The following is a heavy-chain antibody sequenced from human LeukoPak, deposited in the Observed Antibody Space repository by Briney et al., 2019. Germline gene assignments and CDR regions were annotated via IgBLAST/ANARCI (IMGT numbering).Heavy chain of an antibody. D-gene: IGHD3-16*02. Sequence: GGSLRLSCAASGFTFGSYAMGWVRRAPEKGLEWVSAISSSGASKYYADSVKGRFTISRDNSKNTLYLQMNSLRVEDTAVYYCAKGYTDFDFWGQGTLVTVSS. J-gene: IGHJ4*02. CDR2: ISSSGASK. V-gene: IGHV3-23*01. CDR3: AKGYTDFDF. CDR1: GFTFGSYA.